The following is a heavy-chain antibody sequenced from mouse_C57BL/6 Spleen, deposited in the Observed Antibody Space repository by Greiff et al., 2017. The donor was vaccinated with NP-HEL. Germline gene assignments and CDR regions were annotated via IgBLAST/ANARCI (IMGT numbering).Heavy chain of an antibody. V-gene: IGHV1-82*01. D-gene: IGHD1-1*01. Sequence: QVQLQQSGPELVKPGASVKISCKASGYAFSSSWMNWVKQRPGKGLEWIGRIYPGDGDTNYNGKFKGKATLTADKSSSTAYMQLSSLTSEDSAVYFCALYYYGSRYWYFDVWGTGTTVTVSS. CDR1: GYAFSSSW. J-gene: IGHJ1*03. CDR3: ALYYYGSRYWYFDV. CDR2: IYPGDGDT.